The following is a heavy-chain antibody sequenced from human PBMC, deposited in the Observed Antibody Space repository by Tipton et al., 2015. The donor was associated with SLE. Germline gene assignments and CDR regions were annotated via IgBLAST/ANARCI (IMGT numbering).Heavy chain of an antibody. CDR2: IYYRGSP. CDR1: DYSITSSYY. J-gene: IGHJ4*02. V-gene: IGHV4-38-2*02. Sequence: TLSLTCTVSDYSITSSYYWGWIRQPPGKGLEYIGSIYYRGSPYYNPSLKSRVTISVDTSKDQFSRRLTSVTAADTAVYYCARGSPTGTTRLDYWGRGTLVTVSS. D-gene: IGHD1-7*01. CDR3: ARGSPTGTTRLDY.